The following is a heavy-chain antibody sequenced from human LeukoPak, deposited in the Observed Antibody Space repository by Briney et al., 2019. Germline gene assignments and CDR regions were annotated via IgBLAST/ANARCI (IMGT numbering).Heavy chain of an antibody. Sequence: GGSLRLSCAASGFTFSSYAMSWVRQAPGKELEWVSAISGSGGSTYYADSVKGRFTISRDNSKNTLYLQMNSLRAEDIAEDTVVYYCAKGKYGISGYGFYYWGQGALGSVSS. CDR1: GFTFSSYA. CDR2: ISGSGGST. D-gene: IGHD6-13*01. CDR3: AKGKYGISGYGFYY. J-gene: IGHJ4*02. V-gene: IGHV3-23*01.